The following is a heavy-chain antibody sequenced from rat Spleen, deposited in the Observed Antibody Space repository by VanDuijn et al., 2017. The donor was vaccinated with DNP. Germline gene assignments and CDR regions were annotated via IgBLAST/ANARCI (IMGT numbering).Heavy chain of an antibody. CDR1: GFSLTDYS. V-gene: IGHV2-19*01. CDR3: TPLTMGFDY. J-gene: IGHJ2*01. CDR2: ISSGGST. Sequence: QVQLKESGPGMVQPSQTLSLTCTVSGFSLTDYSVHWVRQPPGKVLEWIAAISSGGSTYYNSALKSRLSISRDTSKSQVFLKMNSLQTEDTAIYYCTPLTMGFDYWGQGVMVTVSS. D-gene: IGHD1-7*01.